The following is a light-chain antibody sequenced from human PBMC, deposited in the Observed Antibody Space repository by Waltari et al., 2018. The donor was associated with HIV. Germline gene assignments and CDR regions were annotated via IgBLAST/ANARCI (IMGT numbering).Light chain of an antibody. CDR1: RDVTNF. V-gene: IGKV1-9*01. CDR3: QQSDSYPLT. Sequence: DIQLIQYPSFLSASVGDRVASTCRASRDVTNFLAWYQKKPGTAPKLLIYGASTLQSGVPSRFGGSGSGTQFTLTINSLQPDDFATYYCQQSDSYPLTFGQGTRLEMK. CDR2: GAS. J-gene: IGKJ5*01.